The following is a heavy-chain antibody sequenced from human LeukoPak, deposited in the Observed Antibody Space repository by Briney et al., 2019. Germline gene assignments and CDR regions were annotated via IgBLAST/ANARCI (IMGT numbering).Heavy chain of an antibody. CDR3: ARTWRIRPFDY. V-gene: IGHV2-70*04. J-gene: IGHJ4*02. CDR2: IDWDDDK. D-gene: IGHD3-3*02. CDR1: GFSLSTRGMR. Sequence: SGPTLVNPPQTLTLTCTLSGFSLSTRGMRVSWIRQPPGKALEWLARIDWDDDKFYSTSLKTRPTISKDTSKNQVVLTMTNMDPVDTATYYCARTWRIRPFDYWGQGTLVTVSS.